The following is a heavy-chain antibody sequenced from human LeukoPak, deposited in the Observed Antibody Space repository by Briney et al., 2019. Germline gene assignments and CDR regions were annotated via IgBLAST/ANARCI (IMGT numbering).Heavy chain of an antibody. CDR2: ISGSGGST. Sequence: GGSLRLSCAASGFTFSSYAMSWVRQAPGKGLEWVSAISGSGGSTYYADSVKGRFTISRDNSKNTLYLQMNSLRAEDTAVYYCAKPIPNNDIVVVVAATLVYDYWGQGTLVTVSS. D-gene: IGHD2-15*01. V-gene: IGHV3-23*01. J-gene: IGHJ4*02. CDR1: GFTFSSYA. CDR3: AKPIPNNDIVVVVAATLVYDY.